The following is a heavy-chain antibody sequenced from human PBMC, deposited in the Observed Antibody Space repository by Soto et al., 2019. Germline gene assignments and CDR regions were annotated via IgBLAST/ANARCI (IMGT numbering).Heavy chain of an antibody. V-gene: IGHV3-72*01. CDR1: GFTLSDHY. J-gene: IGHJ4*02. D-gene: IGHD1-1*01. CDR2: FKNKADGSTT. Sequence: EVQLVESGGGLVQPGGSLRLSCAASGFTLSDHYIDWVRQAPGRALEWVGCFKNKADGSTTEYAESVKGRFIISRDDSKNSLYLQMNSLKTEDTAVYYCVRGPTRGWEPSAYWGQGTLVTVSS. CDR3: VRGPTRGWEPSAY.